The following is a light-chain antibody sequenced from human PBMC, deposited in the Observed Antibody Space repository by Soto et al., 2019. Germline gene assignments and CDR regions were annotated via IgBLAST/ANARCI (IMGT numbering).Light chain of an antibody. J-gene: IGKJ2*01. CDR2: GAS. V-gene: IGKV3-15*01. CDR3: QQYNNWPRYA. CDR1: QSVSSN. Sequence: EIVMTQSPANLSVSPGERATLSCRASQSVSSNLAWYQQKPGQAPRLLIYGASTRATSIPARFSVSGSGTEVPLTISRRQSEEFAVNYRQQYNNWPRYAFGQGTKLEI.